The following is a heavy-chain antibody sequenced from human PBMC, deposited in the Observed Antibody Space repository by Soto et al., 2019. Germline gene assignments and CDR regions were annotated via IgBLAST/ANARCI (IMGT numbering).Heavy chain of an antibody. D-gene: IGHD3-22*01. CDR3: ARVADYYDSSGYLPVVD. V-gene: IGHV3-21*01. J-gene: IGHJ4*02. Sequence: EVQLVESGGGLVKPGGSLTLSCAASGFSFSNDNMNWIRQAPGNGLVWVSSIISSGSFIYYADSVRGRFTISRDNAKNSLYLQMNSLSAEDTALYYCARVADYYDSSGYLPVVDWGQGTLVTVSS. CDR2: IISSGSFI. CDR1: GFSFSNDN.